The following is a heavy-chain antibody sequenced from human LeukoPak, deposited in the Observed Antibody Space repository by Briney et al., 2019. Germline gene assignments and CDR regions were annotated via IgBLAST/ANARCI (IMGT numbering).Heavy chain of an antibody. CDR3: ARDLSSFGNYCDSSGPLGY. J-gene: IGHJ4*02. Sequence: ASVKVSCKASGYTFTSYYMHWVRQAPGQGLEWMGIINPSGGSTSYAQKFQGRVTMTRDTSTSTVYMELSSLRSEDTAVYYCARDLSSFGNYCDSSGPLGYWGQGTLVTVSS. V-gene: IGHV1-46*01. CDR2: INPSGGST. D-gene: IGHD3-22*01. CDR1: GYTFTSYY.